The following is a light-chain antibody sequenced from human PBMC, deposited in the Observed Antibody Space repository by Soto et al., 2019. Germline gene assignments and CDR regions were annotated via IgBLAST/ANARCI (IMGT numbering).Light chain of an antibody. Sequence: EIVLTQSPATLSLSPGERATLSCRTSQSVSSYLAWYQQKPGQAPRLLIYYASNRATGIPARFSGSGSGTDLTLTISSLEPEDFAVYYCQQRSNWITFGQGTRLEIK. J-gene: IGKJ5*01. CDR2: YAS. CDR3: QQRSNWIT. V-gene: IGKV3-11*01. CDR1: QSVSSY.